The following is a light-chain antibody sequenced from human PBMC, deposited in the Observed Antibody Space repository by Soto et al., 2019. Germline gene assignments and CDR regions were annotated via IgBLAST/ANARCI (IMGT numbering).Light chain of an antibody. Sequence: EIVLTQSPATLSLSPGDRATLSCRASQNVRSDYFAWYQQKPGQAPRVIIFGVSTRASATPDRFRGSGSRTYFTLTISRLEPDDFAVYYCQQYGSSPLTFGPGTKVDIK. V-gene: IGKV3-20*01. CDR2: GVS. J-gene: IGKJ3*01. CDR1: QNVRSDY. CDR3: QQYGSSPLT.